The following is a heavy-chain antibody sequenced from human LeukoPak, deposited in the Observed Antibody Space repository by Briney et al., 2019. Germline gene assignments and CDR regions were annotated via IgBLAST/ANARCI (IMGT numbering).Heavy chain of an antibody. CDR1: GFTFDDYA. Sequence: GGSLRLSCAASGFTFDDYAMTWVRQAPGKGPEWVSAINWNGGSTHYADSVKGRFTISRDNAKKSLYLQMNNLRAEDTAFYHRARVWKTVTIFGVVGGFDPWGQGTLVTVSS. V-gene: IGHV3-20*01. J-gene: IGHJ5*02. CDR2: INWNGGST. CDR3: ARVWKTVTIFGVVGGFDP. D-gene: IGHD3-3*01.